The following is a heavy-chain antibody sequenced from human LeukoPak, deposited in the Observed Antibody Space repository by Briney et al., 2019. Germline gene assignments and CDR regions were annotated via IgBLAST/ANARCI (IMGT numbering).Heavy chain of an antibody. CDR2: IYSSGSN. Sequence: PSETLSLTCTVSGGSISGYFWSWIRQPAGKGLEWIGRIYSSGSNNYNPSLKSRVTMSLDTSKNHLSLNLSSVTAADTAVYYCARGRAAWSGYFPFDYWGQGTLVTVSS. CDR1: GGSISGYF. CDR3: ARGRAAWSGYFPFDY. J-gene: IGHJ4*02. D-gene: IGHD3-3*01. V-gene: IGHV4-4*07.